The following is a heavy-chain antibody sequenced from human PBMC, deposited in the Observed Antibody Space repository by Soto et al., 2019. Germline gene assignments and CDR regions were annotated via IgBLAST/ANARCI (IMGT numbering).Heavy chain of an antibody. CDR3: ARGGRPDI. Sequence: GGSLRLSCAASGFTFNIYWMSWVRQAPGKGLEWVANIKQDGSDKYYVDSVKGRFTISRDNTKNSLYLQMNSLRVDDTAVYCCARGGRPDIWGQGTMVTVS. J-gene: IGHJ3*02. CDR1: GFTFNIYW. CDR2: IKQDGSDK. V-gene: IGHV3-7*01. D-gene: IGHD3-10*01.